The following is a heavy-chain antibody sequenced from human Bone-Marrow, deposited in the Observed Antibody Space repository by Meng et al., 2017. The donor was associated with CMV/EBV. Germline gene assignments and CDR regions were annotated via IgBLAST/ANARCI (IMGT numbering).Heavy chain of an antibody. J-gene: IGHJ6*02. Sequence: ASVKVSCKASGYTFTGYYMHWVRQAPGQGLEWMGWINPNSGGTNYAQKFQGRVTMTRDTSISTAYMELSRLRSDDTAVYYCARDRRYCSSTSCYTGRYYYYGMDVWGQGTTVTVSS. CDR1: GYTFTGYY. CDR2: INPNSGGT. D-gene: IGHD2-2*02. CDR3: ARDRRYCSSTSCYTGRYYYYGMDV. V-gene: IGHV1-2*02.